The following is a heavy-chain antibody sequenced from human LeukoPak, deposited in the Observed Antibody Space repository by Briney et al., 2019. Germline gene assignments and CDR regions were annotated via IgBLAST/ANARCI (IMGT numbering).Heavy chain of an antibody. CDR1: GGSMSSYY. V-gene: IGHV4-4*07. D-gene: IGHD6-6*01. CDR3: ARDSSSSAKGMDV. J-gene: IGHJ6*02. Sequence: SETLSLTCTVSGGSMSSYYWSWIWQPAGKGLEWSGRIYTSGSTNYNPSLKSRVTMSVDTSKNQFSLKLSSVTAADTAVYYCARDSSSSAKGMDVWGQGTTVTVSS. CDR2: IYTSGST.